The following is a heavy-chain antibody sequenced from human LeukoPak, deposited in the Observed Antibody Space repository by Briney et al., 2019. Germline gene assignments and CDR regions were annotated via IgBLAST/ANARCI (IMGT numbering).Heavy chain of an antibody. CDR3: ARDLPRRYCSSTSCYT. CDR2: INHSGST. Sequence: SETLSLTCAVYGGSFSGYYWSWIRQPPGKGLEWIGEINHSGSTNYNPSLKSRVTISVDTFKNQFSLKLSSVTAADTAVYYCARDLPRRYCSSTSCYTWGQGTLVTVSS. J-gene: IGHJ5*02. V-gene: IGHV4-34*01. CDR1: GGSFSGYY. D-gene: IGHD2-2*02.